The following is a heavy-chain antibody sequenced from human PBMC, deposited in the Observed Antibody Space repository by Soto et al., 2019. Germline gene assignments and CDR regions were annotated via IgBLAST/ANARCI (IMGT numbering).Heavy chain of an antibody. Sequence: GGSLRLSCAASGFTFSSYGMHWVRQAPGKGLEWVAVIWYDGSNKYYADSVKGRFTISRDNSKNTLYLQMNSLRAEDTAVYYCARDPRGIAAAGTGPSDYWGHGTLVTVSS. CDR2: IWYDGSNK. D-gene: IGHD6-13*01. CDR1: GFTFSSYG. CDR3: ARDPRGIAAAGTGPSDY. V-gene: IGHV3-33*01. J-gene: IGHJ4*01.